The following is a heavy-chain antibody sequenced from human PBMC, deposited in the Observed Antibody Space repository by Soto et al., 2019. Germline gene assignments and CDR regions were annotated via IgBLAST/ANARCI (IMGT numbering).Heavy chain of an antibody. CDR3: ARIPRVQTRGPRYYYYGMDV. CDR2: IDWDDDK. J-gene: IGHJ6*02. V-gene: IGHV2-70*01. Sequence: SGPTLVNPTQTLTLTCTFSGFSLSTSGMCVSWIRQPPGKALEWLALIDWDDDKYYSTSLKTRLTISKDTSKNQVVLTMTNMDPVDTATYYCARIPRVQTRGPRYYYYGMDVWGQGTTVTVSS. CDR1: GFSLSTSGMC.